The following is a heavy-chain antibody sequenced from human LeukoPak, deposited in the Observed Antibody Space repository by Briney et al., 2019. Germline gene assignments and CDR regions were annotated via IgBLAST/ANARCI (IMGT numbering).Heavy chain of an antibody. CDR1: GYTFTGYY. V-gene: IGHV1-2*02. Sequence: ASVKVSCKAFGYTFTGYYLHWVRQAPGQGLEWMGWINPNSGVTNYAQNFQGRVTMTRDTSISTGYMELSRLRSDDTALYYCARAVAGIDYWGQGTLVTVSS. CDR2: INPNSGVT. J-gene: IGHJ4*02. D-gene: IGHD6-19*01. CDR3: ARAVAGIDY.